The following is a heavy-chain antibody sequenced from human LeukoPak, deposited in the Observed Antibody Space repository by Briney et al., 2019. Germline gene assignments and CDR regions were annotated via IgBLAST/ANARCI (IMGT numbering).Heavy chain of an antibody. D-gene: IGHD3-22*01. V-gene: IGHV1-18*04. Sequence: ASVKVSCKASGYTFSGYYMHWVRQAPGQGLEWMGWISVYNGATSYAQNLQGRVTMTADTSTSTAYMDLTSLRSDDTAVYYCARDLQGGGYGDYWGQGTLVTVSS. J-gene: IGHJ4*02. CDR1: GYTFSGYY. CDR3: ARDLQGGGYGDY. CDR2: ISVYNGAT.